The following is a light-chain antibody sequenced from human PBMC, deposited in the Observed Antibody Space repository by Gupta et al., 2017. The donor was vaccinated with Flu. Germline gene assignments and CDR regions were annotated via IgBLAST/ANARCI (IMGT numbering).Light chain of an antibody. CDR3: QSYDDSQTGPRV. CDR1: GSNFGAGYD. V-gene: IGLV1-40*01. J-gene: IGLJ2*01. Sequence: QSVLTQPPSVSGAPGQRITTSCIGSGSNFGAGYDVHWFQQRPGKDPKLLIDANTNRPSGVPDRFSGTKSSTSDSLVINXRXADDEAXEVGQSYDDSQTGPRVFGGGTKVTVL. CDR2: ANT.